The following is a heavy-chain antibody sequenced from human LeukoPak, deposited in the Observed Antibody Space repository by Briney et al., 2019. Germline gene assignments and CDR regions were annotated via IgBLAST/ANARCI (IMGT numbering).Heavy chain of an antibody. Sequence: GASVKVSCKSSGGSFGTSDINWVRQAPGQGLEWMGRIIPILGTPTYVLDFEGRVTINADQSTATAYLEMNNLTSADTAVYFCAGHPRGGSIGPFHYWGQGTLITVSS. CDR3: AGHPRGGSIGPFHY. J-gene: IGHJ4*02. CDR2: IIPILGTP. V-gene: IGHV1-69*11. D-gene: IGHD3-16*02. CDR1: GGSFGTSD.